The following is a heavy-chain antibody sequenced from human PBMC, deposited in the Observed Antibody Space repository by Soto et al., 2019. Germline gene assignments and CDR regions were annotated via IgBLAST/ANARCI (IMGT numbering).Heavy chain of an antibody. CDR3: ARTYDGSGPNSGGYGFDI. V-gene: IGHV4-59*11. CDR1: GGYIVTHC. J-gene: IGHJ3*02. Sequence: PSQTLSLSYSVSGGYIVTHCGSWIRQPTGKGLEWIAYIYYSGTSYNPSLKSRVSISLETSKNQFSLKLSSVTAADTAVYYCARTYDGSGPNSGGYGFDIWGQGTMVTVSS. CDR2: IYYSGT. D-gene: IGHD3-22*01.